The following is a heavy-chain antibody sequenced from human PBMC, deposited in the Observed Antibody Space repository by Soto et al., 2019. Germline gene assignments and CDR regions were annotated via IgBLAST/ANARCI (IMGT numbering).Heavy chain of an antibody. CDR1: GFTFSSYD. J-gene: IGHJ1*01. V-gene: IGHV3-23*01. Sequence: GSLRLSCAASGFTFSSYDMSWVRQAPGKGLEWVSAISGRGGSTYYADSVKGRFTISRDNSKNTLYLQMNSLRAEDTAVYYCAKVLKTTVTTFGEYFQHWGQGT. D-gene: IGHD4-17*01. CDR3: AKVLKTTVTTFGEYFQH. CDR2: ISGRGGST.